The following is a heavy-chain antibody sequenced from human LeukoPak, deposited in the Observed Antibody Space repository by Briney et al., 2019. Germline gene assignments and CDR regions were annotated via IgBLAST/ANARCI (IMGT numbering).Heavy chain of an antibody. J-gene: IGHJ3*02. CDR3: VRADCNGPGGQGRDPFDI. CDR2: VWYGGRIK. D-gene: IGHD2-8*01. V-gene: IGHV3-33*08. CDR1: GFSFRAYA. Sequence: PGTSLRLSCAASGFSFRAYAMHWVRQAPGRGLEWVAGVWYGGRIKQYADSVQGRFSISRDDPKNSLYLQIDSPTVEDTALFYCVRADCNGPGGQGRDPFDIWGQGTMVTVSS.